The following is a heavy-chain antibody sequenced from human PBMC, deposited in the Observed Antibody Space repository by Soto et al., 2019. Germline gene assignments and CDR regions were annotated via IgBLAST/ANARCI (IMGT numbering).Heavy chain of an antibody. Sequence: SSETLSLTCTVSGGSVSSGSYYWSGIRQPPGKGLEWIGYIYYSGSTNYNPSLKSRVTISVDTSKNQFSLKLSPVTAADTAVYYCARVPPVNYSAPVDYWGQGTLVTVSS. CDR3: ARVPPVNYSAPVDY. CDR2: IYYSGST. J-gene: IGHJ4*02. V-gene: IGHV4-61*01. D-gene: IGHD1-7*01. CDR1: GGSVSSGSYY.